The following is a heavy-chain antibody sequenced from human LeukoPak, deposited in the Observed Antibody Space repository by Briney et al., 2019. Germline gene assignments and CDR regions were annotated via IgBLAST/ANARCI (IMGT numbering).Heavy chain of an antibody. V-gene: IGHV3-13*01. CDR2: IGTAGDT. CDR3: LRVVKERVGGVYYFDY. Sequence: PGGSLRLSCAASGFTFSDYDMHWVRQATGKGLEWVSAIGTAGDTYYTGSVKGRFTISRENAKNSLYLQMNSLRAGDTAVYYCLRVVKERVGGVYYFDYWGQGTPVTVSS. CDR1: GFTFSDYD. J-gene: IGHJ4*02. D-gene: IGHD1-1*01.